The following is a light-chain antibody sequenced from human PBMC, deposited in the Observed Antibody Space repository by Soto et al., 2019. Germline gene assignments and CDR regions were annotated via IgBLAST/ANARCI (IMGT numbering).Light chain of an antibody. J-gene: IGLJ3*02. CDR1: NLGRRS. CDR3: QVWDSDNDQAV. Sequence: SYVLTQPPSVSVAPGQTARIPCGENNLGRRSVHWYQQKPGQAPVVVLHDDGARPSGIPDRISGSNSGDTATLTISRVEAGDEADYYCQVWDSDNDQAVFGGGTKVTVL. V-gene: IGLV3-21*02. CDR2: DDG.